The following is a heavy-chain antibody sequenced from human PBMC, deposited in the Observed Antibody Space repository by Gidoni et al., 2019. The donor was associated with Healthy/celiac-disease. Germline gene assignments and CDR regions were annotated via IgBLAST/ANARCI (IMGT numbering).Heavy chain of an antibody. CDR2: ISSSSSTI. J-gene: IGHJ4*02. D-gene: IGHD3-22*01. Sequence: EVQLVESGGGLVQPGGSLRLSCAASGFTFSSYSMNWVRQAPGKGLEWVSYISSSSSTIYYADSVKGRFTISRDNAKNSLYLQMNSLRDEDTAVYYCARDHYYDSSGYYDYWGQGTLVTVSS. V-gene: IGHV3-48*02. CDR3: ARDHYYDSSGYYDY. CDR1: GFTFSSYS.